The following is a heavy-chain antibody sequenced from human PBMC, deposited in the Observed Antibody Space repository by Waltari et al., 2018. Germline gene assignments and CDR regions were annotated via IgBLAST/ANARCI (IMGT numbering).Heavy chain of an antibody. CDR2: VSAKSYFT. J-gene: IGHJ4*02. V-gene: IGHV3-23*01. Sequence: EVQLLVSGGGLVQPGGCLRLSCVASGFVFGSYAMRWVRQAPGKGLEWVSGVSAKSYFTNYADSVKGRFTISRDNSKNTLYLQMNSLRVEDAALYYCARYISRGRELMSWGQGTLVTVSS. D-gene: IGHD1-7*01. CDR1: GFVFGSYA. CDR3: ARYISRGRELMS.